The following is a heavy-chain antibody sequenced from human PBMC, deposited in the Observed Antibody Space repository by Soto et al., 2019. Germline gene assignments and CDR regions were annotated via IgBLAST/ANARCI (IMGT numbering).Heavy chain of an antibody. CDR3: VREISVAGGHFDY. CDR1: GFTFSSYG. J-gene: IGHJ4*02. V-gene: IGHV3-48*02. D-gene: IGHD6-19*01. CDR2: ISSSSSTI. Sequence: PGGSLRLSCTASGFTFSSYGMNWVRRAPGKGLEWVSSISSSSSTIYYADYVRGRFTISRDNAKNSLYLQMNSLRDEDTAVYYCVREISVAGGHFDYWGQGTLVTVSS.